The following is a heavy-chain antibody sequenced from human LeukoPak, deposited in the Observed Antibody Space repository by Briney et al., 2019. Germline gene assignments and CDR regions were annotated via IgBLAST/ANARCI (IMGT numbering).Heavy chain of an antibody. CDR3: ARDRGRNWFDS. CDR1: GFTFSSYW. Sequence: GGSLILSCAASGFTFSSYWMSWVRQAPGKGLEWVANIKEDGSEKYYVDSVKGRFTISRDNVKNSLYLQMNSLRAEDTAVYYCARDRGRNWFDSWGQGTLVTVSS. CDR2: IKEDGSEK. V-gene: IGHV3-7*04. D-gene: IGHD2-15*01. J-gene: IGHJ5*01.